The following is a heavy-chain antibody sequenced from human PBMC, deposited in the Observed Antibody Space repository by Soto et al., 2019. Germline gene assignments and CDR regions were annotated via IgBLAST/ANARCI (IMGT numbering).Heavy chain of an antibody. D-gene: IGHD3-16*01. CDR3: ARGMGSWDI. CDR1: GVSISIYY. J-gene: IGHJ3*02. V-gene: IGHV4-59*01. CDR2: MYYSGST. Sequence: QVQLQESGPGLVKPSETLSLTCTVSGVSISIYYWSWIRQPPGKGLEWIGYMYYSGSTNYNPSLKSRVTLSVDTSKSQLSLKLSSVTAADTAVYYCARGMGSWDIWGQGKMVTVSS.